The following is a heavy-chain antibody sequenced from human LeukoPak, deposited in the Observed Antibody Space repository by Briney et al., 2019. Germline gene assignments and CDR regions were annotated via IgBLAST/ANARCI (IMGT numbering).Heavy chain of an antibody. V-gene: IGHV4-34*01. CDR2: INHSGST. D-gene: IGHD6-13*01. Sequence: SETLSLTCAVYGGSFSGYYWSWIRQPPGKGLEWIGEINHSGSTNYNPSLKSRVTISVDTSKNQFSLKLSPVTAADTAVYYCARESPVGVSQYYFDYWGQGTLVTVSS. CDR1: GGSFSGYY. J-gene: IGHJ4*02. CDR3: ARESPVGVSQYYFDY.